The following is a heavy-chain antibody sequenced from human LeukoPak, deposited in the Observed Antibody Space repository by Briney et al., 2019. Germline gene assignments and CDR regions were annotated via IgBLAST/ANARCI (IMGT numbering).Heavy chain of an antibody. D-gene: IGHD5-12*01. CDR2: IKSKTDGGTT. J-gene: IGHJ4*02. V-gene: IGHV3-15*01. CDR1: GFTFSNAW. Sequence: MPGGSLTLSCAASGFTFSNAWMSWVRQAPGKGLEWVGRIKSKTDGGTTDYAAPVKGKFTISRDDPRKTLYLQMNSLKTEDAAVYSCTTVKGLRIANDYWGQGTLVTVSS. CDR3: TTVKGLRIANDY.